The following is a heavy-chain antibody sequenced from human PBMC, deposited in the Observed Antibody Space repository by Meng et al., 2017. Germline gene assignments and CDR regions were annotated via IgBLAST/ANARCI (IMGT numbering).Heavy chain of an antibody. CDR3: ARDHGFLNWFNP. Sequence: VQHVGLGGGLCKSGGSMRLSCAASGFTVRDYYMPWMRQAPGKGLECVSSISTTGSSIYYADSVKGRFSISRDNAENSLYLQINSLRVEDTAVYYCARDHGFLNWFNPWGQGTLVTVSS. CDR2: ISTTGSSI. D-gene: IGHD2/OR15-2a*01. J-gene: IGHJ5*02. CDR1: GFTVRDYY. V-gene: IGHV3-11*04.